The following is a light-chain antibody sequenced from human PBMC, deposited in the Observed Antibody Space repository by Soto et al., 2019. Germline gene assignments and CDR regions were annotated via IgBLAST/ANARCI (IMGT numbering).Light chain of an antibody. CDR2: GAS. CDR3: QEYGSTPRT. V-gene: IGKV3-20*01. CDR1: QSVTGDY. Sequence: IVLTQSPATLSLSPGARATLSCGASQSVTGDYLAWFQQRPGQAPRLLIYGASTRASGIPDRFSGSGSGTDFTLIISRLEPEDFAVYYCQEYGSTPRTFGGGTNVEIK. J-gene: IGKJ4*01.